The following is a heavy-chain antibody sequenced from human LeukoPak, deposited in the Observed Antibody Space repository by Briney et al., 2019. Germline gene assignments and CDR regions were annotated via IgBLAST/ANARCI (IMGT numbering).Heavy chain of an antibody. V-gene: IGHV4-39*07. D-gene: IGHD2-2*01. CDR2: ISYSGGT. CDR1: GGSITSDSHF. CDR3: ARVGLDISTHLDY. Sequence: SETLSLTCTVSGGSITSDSHFWGWIRQPPGKGLEWIGSISYSGGTYYNPSLKSRLTMSVDTSKNQFSLKLSSVTAADTAVYYCARVGLDISTHLDYWGQGTLVTVSS. J-gene: IGHJ4*02.